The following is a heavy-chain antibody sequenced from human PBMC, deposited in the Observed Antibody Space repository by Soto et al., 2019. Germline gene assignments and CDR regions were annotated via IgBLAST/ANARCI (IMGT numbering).Heavy chain of an antibody. CDR2: ISSSSSYI. Sequence: GGSLRLSYAASGFTFSSYSMNWVRQAPGKGLEWVSSISSSSSYIYYADSVKGRFTISRDNAKNSLYLQMNSLRAEDTAVYYCARDSYDFWSGYYTAYYYYYYGMDVWGQGTTVTVSS. J-gene: IGHJ6*02. CDR1: GFTFSSYS. CDR3: ARDSYDFWSGYYTAYYYYYYGMDV. D-gene: IGHD3-3*01. V-gene: IGHV3-21*01.